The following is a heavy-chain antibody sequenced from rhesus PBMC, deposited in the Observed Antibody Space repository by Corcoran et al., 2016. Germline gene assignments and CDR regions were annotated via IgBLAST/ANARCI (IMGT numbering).Heavy chain of an antibody. V-gene: IGHV3-22*01. CDR2: ISSCGTNP. D-gene: IGHD6-25*01. J-gene: IGHJ4*01. Sequence: EVQLVESGGGLVQPGGSLRLSCTASGFSFGSYGVHWARQAPVRGLEWVSAISSCGTNPCVTGAVKGRFTISRENAKSTLYLQMDSLRAEDTAVYYCVRDGGAAAGKKFDYWGQGVLVTVSS. CDR3: VRDGGAAAGKKFDY. CDR1: GFSFGSYG.